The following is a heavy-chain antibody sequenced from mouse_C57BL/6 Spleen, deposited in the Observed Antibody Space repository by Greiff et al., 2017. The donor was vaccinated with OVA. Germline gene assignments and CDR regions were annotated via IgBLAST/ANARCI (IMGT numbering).Heavy chain of an antibody. V-gene: IGHV14-1*01. CDR1: GFNIKDYY. J-gene: IGHJ2*01. CDR3: GRGYFDY. Sequence: EVQLQQSGAELVRPGASVKLSCTASGFNIKDYYMHWVKQRPEQGLEWIGVINPGSGGTNYNEKFKGKATLTADKSSSTAYMQLSSLTSEDSAVYFCGRGYFDYWGQGTTLTVSS. CDR2: INPGSGGT.